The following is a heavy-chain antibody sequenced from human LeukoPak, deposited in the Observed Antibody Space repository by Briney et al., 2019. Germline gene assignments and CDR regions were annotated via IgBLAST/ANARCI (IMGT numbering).Heavy chain of an antibody. V-gene: IGHV1-2*02. D-gene: IGHD3-3*01. Sequence: ASVKVSCKASGYTFTGYYMHWARQAPGQGLEWMGWINPNSGGTNYAQKFQGRVTMTRDTSISTAYMELSRLRSDDTAVYYCARVMPYTIFGVVSNSFDYWGQGTLVTVSS. CDR3: ARVMPYTIFGVVSNSFDY. CDR2: INPNSGGT. CDR1: GYTFTGYY. J-gene: IGHJ4*02.